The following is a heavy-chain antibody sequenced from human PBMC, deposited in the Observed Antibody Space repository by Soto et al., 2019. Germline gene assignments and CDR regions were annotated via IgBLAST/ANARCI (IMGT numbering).Heavy chain of an antibody. J-gene: IGHJ6*02. V-gene: IGHV3-21*01. D-gene: IGHD2-2*01. CDR3: ARDSRFWEV. Sequence: ASLRLSCASAGITFRNYYINWVRQPPGKGLEWVSSLSGSSRDMYYADSVRGRFTVSRDYAKDSVFLQMGSLRVEDTAVYYCARDSRFWEVWGQGTTVTVSS. CDR1: GITFRNYY. CDR2: LSGSSRDM.